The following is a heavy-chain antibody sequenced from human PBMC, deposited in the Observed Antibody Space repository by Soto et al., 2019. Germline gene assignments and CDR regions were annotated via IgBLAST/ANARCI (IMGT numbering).Heavy chain of an antibody. CDR3: ARPSWYFDY. J-gene: IGHJ4*02. V-gene: IGHV4-34*01. D-gene: IGHD6-6*01. CDR2: INHSGST. CDR1: GGSFSGYY. Sequence: QVQLQQWGAGLLKPSETLSLTCAVYGGSFSGYYWSWIRQPPGKGLEWIGEINHSGSTNYHPSLKSRVTISVDKSKNQFSLKLSSVTAADTAVYYCARPSWYFDYWGQGTLVTVSS.